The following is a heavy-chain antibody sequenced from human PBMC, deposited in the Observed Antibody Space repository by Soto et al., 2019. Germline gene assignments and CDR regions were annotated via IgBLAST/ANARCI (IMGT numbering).Heavy chain of an antibody. CDR2: IFYTGAT. D-gene: IGHD3-10*01. Sequence: QVQLQESGPGLVKPSQTLSLTCAVSGDSISSRSHYWNWIRRVPGKGLEFIGYIFYTGATYYNPSLRGRISMSVDTSTNQFSLTLRSVTAADTASYYCAREGRHSGGMRESWFDPWGQGTQVTVSS. V-gene: IGHV4-31*11. CDR1: GDSISSRSHY. J-gene: IGHJ5*02. CDR3: AREGRHSGGMRESWFDP.